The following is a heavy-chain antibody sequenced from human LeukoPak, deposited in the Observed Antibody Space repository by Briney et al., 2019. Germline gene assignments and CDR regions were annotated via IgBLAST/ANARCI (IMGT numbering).Heavy chain of an antibody. D-gene: IGHD2-2*01. V-gene: IGHV1-8*03. CDR2: MNPNSGNT. CDR3: ARAPAPAAPFDY. CDR1: GYTFTSYD. Sequence: GASVKVSCKASGYTFTSYDINWVRQATGQGLEWMGWMNPNSGNTGYAQKFQGRVTITGNTSISTAYMELSSLRSEDTAVYYCARAPAPAAPFDYWGQGTLVTVSS. J-gene: IGHJ4*02.